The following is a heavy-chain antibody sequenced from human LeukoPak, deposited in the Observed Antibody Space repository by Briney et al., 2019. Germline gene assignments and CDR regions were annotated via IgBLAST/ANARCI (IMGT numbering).Heavy chain of an antibody. D-gene: IGHD6-13*01. CDR2: LWADGNTA. J-gene: IGHJ4*02. CDR1: GFNFNIFG. Sequence: GGSLRLSCAASGFNFNIFGMHWVRQGPGNGLEWLAVLWADGNTAHYADSVKGRFTISRDSSENTLYLQMNRLRSEDTAVYYCVKASAADATFHFDYWGQGTLVTVSS. V-gene: IGHV3-33*06. CDR3: VKASAADATFHFDY.